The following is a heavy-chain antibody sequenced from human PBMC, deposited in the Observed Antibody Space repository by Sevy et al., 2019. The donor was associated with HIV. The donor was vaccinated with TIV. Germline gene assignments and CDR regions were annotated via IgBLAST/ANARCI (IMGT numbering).Heavy chain of an antibody. V-gene: IGHV4-34*01. CDR3: ARPPPVGVVPGAPSWFDT. Sequence: SETVSLTCAVHDGSFSGYYWNWIRQLPGKGLEWIGEINESGITYYNPSLKSRVTISVDTSKKQFALKLNSVTAADTAVYLCARPPPVGVVPGAPSWFDTWGQGTLVTVSS. CDR2: INESGIT. D-gene: IGHD2-2*01. J-gene: IGHJ5*02. CDR1: DGSFSGYY.